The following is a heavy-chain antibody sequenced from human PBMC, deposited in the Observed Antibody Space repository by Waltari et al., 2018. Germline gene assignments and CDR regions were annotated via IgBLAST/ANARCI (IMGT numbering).Heavy chain of an antibody. CDR1: GFTFTTYE. D-gene: IGHD1-20*01. Sequence: EMQLVESGGGLVQPGGSLRLSCAASGFTFTTYEMNWVRQAPGKGLEWISYFSSSGTSIYYADSVKGRFTISRDNAQDSLYLQMNSLRAEDTAVYYCARAAITVTGFDFWGQGSLVTVSS. V-gene: IGHV3-48*03. CDR2: FSSSGTSI. CDR3: ARAAITVTGFDF. J-gene: IGHJ4*02.